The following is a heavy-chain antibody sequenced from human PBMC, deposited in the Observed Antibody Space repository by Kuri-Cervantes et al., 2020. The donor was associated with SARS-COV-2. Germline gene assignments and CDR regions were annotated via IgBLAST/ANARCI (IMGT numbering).Heavy chain of an antibody. CDR1: GFTFSDYY. D-gene: IGHD5-12*01. J-gene: IGHJ4*02. CDR2: ISSSGSTI. Sequence: GESLKISCAASGFTFSDYYMSWIRQAPGKGLEWVSYISSSGSTIYYADSVEGRFTISRDNAKNSLYLQMNSLRAEDTAVYYCARETTRGGYDYWGQGTLVTVSS. CDR3: ARETTRGGYDY. V-gene: IGHV3-11*04.